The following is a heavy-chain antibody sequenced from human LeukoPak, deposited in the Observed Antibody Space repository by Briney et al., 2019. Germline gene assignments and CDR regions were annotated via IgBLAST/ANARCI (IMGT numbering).Heavy chain of an antibody. Sequence: SGPTLVKPIETLTLTCTFSGFSLSTSGMGVGWIRQPPGKALEWIALIYWDDDKRYSPSLKNRLNITKDTTKNQVVLTMTNMDPVDTATYYCPRRHPFLKGFDPWGQGTLVTVSS. CDR1: GFSLSTSGMG. CDR2: IYWDDDK. V-gene: IGHV2-5*02. J-gene: IGHJ5*02. CDR3: PRRHPFLKGFDP. D-gene: IGHD2/OR15-2a*01.